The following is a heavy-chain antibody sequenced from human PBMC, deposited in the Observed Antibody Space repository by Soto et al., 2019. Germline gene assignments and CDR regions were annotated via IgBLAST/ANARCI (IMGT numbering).Heavy chain of an antibody. V-gene: IGHV1-18*01. CDR1: GYTFTSYG. CDR2: ISAYNGNT. D-gene: IGHD3-3*01. J-gene: IGHJ3*02. CDR3: ARERYYDFWSGQDAFDI. Sequence: GASVKVSCKASGYTFTSYGISWVRQAPGQGLEWMGWISAYNGNTNYAQKLQGRVTMTTDTSTSTAYMELRSLRSDDTAVYYCARERYYDFWSGQDAFDIWGQGTMVTVSS.